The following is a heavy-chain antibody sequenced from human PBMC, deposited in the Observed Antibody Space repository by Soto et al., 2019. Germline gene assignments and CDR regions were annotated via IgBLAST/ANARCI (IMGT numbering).Heavy chain of an antibody. CDR3: ASLYDSSGYYSPDAFDI. Sequence: GASVKVSCKASGGTFSSYAISWVRQAPGQGLEWMGGIIPIFGTANYAQKFQGRVTITADESTSTAYMELSSLRSEDTAVYYFASLYDSSGYYSPDAFDIWGQGTMVTVSS. V-gene: IGHV1-69*13. CDR1: GGTFSSYA. J-gene: IGHJ3*02. D-gene: IGHD3-22*01. CDR2: IIPIFGTA.